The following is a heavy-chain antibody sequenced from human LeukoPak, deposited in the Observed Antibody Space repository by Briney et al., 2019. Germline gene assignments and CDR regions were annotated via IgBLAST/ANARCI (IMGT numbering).Heavy chain of an antibody. J-gene: IGHJ4*02. CDR2: IYPGDSDT. D-gene: IGHD5-12*01. V-gene: IGHV5-51*01. CDR3: ARHGDSYDSPYDY. Sequence: GESLKISCKGSGYTFTTFWIGWVRQMPGKGLEWMGIIYPGDSDTRYSPSFQGQVTISADKSISTAYLQWSSLKASDTAMYYCARHGDSYDSPYDYWAREPWSPSPQ. CDR1: GYTFTTFW.